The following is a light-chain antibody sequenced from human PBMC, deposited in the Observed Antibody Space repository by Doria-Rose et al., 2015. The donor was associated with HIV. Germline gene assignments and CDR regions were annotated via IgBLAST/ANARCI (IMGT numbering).Light chain of an antibody. J-gene: IGKJ1*01. V-gene: IGKV3-20*01. CDR3: QQYGSSPVT. Sequence: EIALTQSPGTLSLSPGERASLSCRASESVTSNYLAWYQAKPGQAPRLLISGASSRATGIPDRFSGSVSGTDFTLTISRLEPEDFAVYYCQQYGSSPVTFGQGTKVEI. CDR2: GAS. CDR1: ESVTSNY.